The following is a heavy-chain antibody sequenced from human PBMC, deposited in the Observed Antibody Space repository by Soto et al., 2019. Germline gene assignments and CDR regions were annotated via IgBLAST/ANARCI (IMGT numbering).Heavy chain of an antibody. CDR1: GFTFSASA. CDR2: IRSKANSYAT. CDR3: ARLLSEREPKFDH. J-gene: IGHJ4*02. Sequence: GESLRLASAASGFTFSASAMHWVRPASGRGLEWVGRIRSKANSYATVYAASVTGRFTISRDDSKNTAYLQMNSLKTEDTAVYYCARLLSEREPKFDHWGQGTLVTVSS. V-gene: IGHV3-73*01. D-gene: IGHD1-26*01.